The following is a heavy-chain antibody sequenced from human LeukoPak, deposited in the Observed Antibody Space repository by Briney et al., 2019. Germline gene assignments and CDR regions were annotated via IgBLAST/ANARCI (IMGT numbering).Heavy chain of an antibody. CDR3: ARDVYDSSGYYAIDY. Sequence: GGSLRLSCAASGFTFSTYSLNWVRQAPGEGLEWVSSISSSSTYIYYADSVEGRFTISRDNAKNSLYLQMNSLRAEDTAVYYCARDVYDSSGYYAIDYWGQGTLVTVSS. V-gene: IGHV3-21*01. CDR2: ISSSSTYI. J-gene: IGHJ4*02. CDR1: GFTFSTYS. D-gene: IGHD3-22*01.